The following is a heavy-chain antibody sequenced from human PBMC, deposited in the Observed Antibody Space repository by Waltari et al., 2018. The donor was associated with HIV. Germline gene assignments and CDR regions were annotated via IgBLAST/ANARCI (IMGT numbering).Heavy chain of an antibody. J-gene: IGHJ2*01. D-gene: IGHD1-1*01. CDR3: AKDWTPIGLWHFDL. V-gene: IGHV3-13*01. CDR2: IGTNGDT. Sequence: EVQLVESGGGLVQPGGSLRLSCAASGFTFRSKDMHWVRQVIGKGLEWVSGIGTNGDTYYADSVKGRFTISRENGKNSLYLQMNSLRVEDTAVYYCAKDWTPIGLWHFDLWGRGTLVTVSS. CDR1: GFTFRSKD.